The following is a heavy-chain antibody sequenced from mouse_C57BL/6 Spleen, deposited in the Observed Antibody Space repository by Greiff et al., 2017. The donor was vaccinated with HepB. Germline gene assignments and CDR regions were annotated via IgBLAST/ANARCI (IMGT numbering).Heavy chain of an antibody. D-gene: IGHD2-2*01. Sequence: EVQRVESGGGLVKPGGSLKLSCAASGFTFSSYAMSWVRQTPEKRLEWVATISDGGSYTYYPDNVKGRFTISRDNAKNNLYLQMSHLKSEETAMYYCARDHHYYGYDYWGQGTTLTVSS. CDR1: GFTFSSYA. V-gene: IGHV5-4*01. CDR3: ARDHHYYGYDY. CDR2: ISDGGSYT. J-gene: IGHJ2*01.